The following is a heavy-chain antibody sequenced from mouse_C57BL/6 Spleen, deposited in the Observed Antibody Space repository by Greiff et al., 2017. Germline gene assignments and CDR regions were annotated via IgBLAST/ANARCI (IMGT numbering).Heavy chain of an antibody. Sequence: EVKLVESGGGLVKPGGSLKLSCAASGFTFSDYGMHWVRQAPEKGLEWVAYISSGSSTIYYADTVKGRFTISRDNAKHTLFLQMTSLRSEDTAMYYCARPPIYYSYAMDYWGQGTSVTVSS. V-gene: IGHV5-17*01. CDR2: ISSGSSTI. D-gene: IGHD2-1*01. CDR3: ARPPIYYSYAMDY. J-gene: IGHJ4*01. CDR1: GFTFSDYG.